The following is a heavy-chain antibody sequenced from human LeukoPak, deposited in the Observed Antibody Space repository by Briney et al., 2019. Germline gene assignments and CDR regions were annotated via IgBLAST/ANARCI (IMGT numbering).Heavy chain of an antibody. V-gene: IGHV1-69*06. CDR2: IIPIFGTA. J-gene: IGHJ6*03. CDR1: GYTFASYS. Sequence: GASVKVSCKASGYTFASYSVNWVRQAPGQGLEWMGGIIPIFGTANYAQKFQGRVTITADKSTSTAYMELSSLRSEDTAVYYCARVGEYSSFGDNTKRYYYYMDVWGKGTTVTVSS. CDR3: ARVGEYSSFGDNTKRYYYYMDV. D-gene: IGHD6-6*01.